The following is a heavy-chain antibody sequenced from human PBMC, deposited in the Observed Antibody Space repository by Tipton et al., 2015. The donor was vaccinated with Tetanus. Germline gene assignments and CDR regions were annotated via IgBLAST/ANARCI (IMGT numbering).Heavy chain of an antibody. Sequence: TLSLTCTVSGGSISSGGYYWSWIRQHPGKGLEWIGDIYYSGSAYYNPSLKSRATLSVDPSKNQFSLKLNSMTDADTAVYYCARDQARGARGWNYFDYWGQGTLVTVSS. J-gene: IGHJ4*02. CDR3: ARDQARGARGWNYFDY. V-gene: IGHV4-31*03. CDR1: GGSISSGGYY. D-gene: IGHD1-26*01. CDR2: IYYSGSA.